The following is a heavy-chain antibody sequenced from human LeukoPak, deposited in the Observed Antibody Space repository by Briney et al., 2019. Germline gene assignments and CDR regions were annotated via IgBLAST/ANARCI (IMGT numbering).Heavy chain of an antibody. D-gene: IGHD2-21*02. CDR1: GYTFTSYA. V-gene: IGHV1-3*01. CDR3: ARVRGYCGGDCPIDY. Sequence: ASVKVSCKASGYTFTSYAMHWVRQAPGQRLEWMGWINAGNGNTKYSQKFQGRVTITRDTSASTAYMELSSLRSEDTAVYYCARVRGYCGGDCPIDYWGQGTLVTVSS. CDR2: INAGNGNT. J-gene: IGHJ4*02.